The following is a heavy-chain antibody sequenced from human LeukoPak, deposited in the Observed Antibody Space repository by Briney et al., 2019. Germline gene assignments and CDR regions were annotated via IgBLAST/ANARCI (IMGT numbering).Heavy chain of an antibody. CDR2: IKQDGSEK. J-gene: IGHJ4*02. Sequence: GGSLRLSCAASGFTFNTYTMNWVRQAPGKGLEWVANIKQDGSEKYYVDSVKGRFTISRDNSKNSLYLQMNSLRAEDTAVYYCAGEASSSGPDYWGQGTLVTVSS. V-gene: IGHV3-7*01. CDR1: GFTFNTYT. D-gene: IGHD6-19*01. CDR3: AGEASSSGPDY.